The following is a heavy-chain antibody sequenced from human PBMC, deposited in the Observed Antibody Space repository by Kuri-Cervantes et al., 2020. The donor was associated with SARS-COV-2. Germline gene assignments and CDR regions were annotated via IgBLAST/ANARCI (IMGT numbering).Heavy chain of an antibody. Sequence: GGSLRLSCAASGFTVSSNYMSWVRQAPGKGLEWVSGINWNGGSTGYADSVKGRFTISRDNAKNSLYLQMNSLRAEDTALYHCARERSGSYDYWGQGTLVTVSS. CDR1: GFTVSSNY. CDR3: ARERSGSYDY. V-gene: IGHV3-20*01. D-gene: IGHD1-26*01. J-gene: IGHJ4*02. CDR2: INWNGGST.